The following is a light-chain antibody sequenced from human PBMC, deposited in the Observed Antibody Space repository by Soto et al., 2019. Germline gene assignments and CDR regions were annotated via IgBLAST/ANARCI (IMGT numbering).Light chain of an antibody. CDR1: SSDVGGYNY. J-gene: IGLJ2*01. Sequence: QSALTRPPSASGSPGQSVTISCTGTSSDVGGYNYVSWYQQHPGKAPKLMIYEVSKRPSGVPDRFSGSKSGNTASLTVSGLQAEEEAYYYCSSYAGSNNLVFGGGTKLTVL. CDR2: EVS. V-gene: IGLV2-8*01. CDR3: SSYAGSNNLV.